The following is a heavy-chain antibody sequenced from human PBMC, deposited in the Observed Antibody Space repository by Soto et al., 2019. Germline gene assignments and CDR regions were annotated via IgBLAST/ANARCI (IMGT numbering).Heavy chain of an antibody. CDR2: IGTRHDG. CDR1: GFTFSAFD. V-gene: IGHV3-13*01. Sequence: EVQLVESGGGLVQPGGSLRLSCAASGFTFSAFDMHWVRQPTGKGLEWVSAIGTRHDGYYADSVKGRFTISRENAKNSWYLQMNSLRDEDTAVYYCARQASYWHGGGGWLDPWGQGILVTVSS. CDR3: ARQASYWHGGGGWLDP. D-gene: IGHD3-16*01. J-gene: IGHJ5*02.